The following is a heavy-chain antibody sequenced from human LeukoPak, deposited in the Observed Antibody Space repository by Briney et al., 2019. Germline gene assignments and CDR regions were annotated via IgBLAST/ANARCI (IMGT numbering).Heavy chain of an antibody. CDR2: IYTSGST. D-gene: IGHD3-22*01. V-gene: IGHV4-4*07. CDR3: ARVRPYYYDSSGYVYYFDC. Sequence: SETLSLTCTVSGGSISSYYWSWIRQPAGKGLEWIGRIYTSGSTNYNPSLKSRVTMSVDTSKNQFSLKLSSVTAADTAVYYCARVRPYYYDSSGYVYYFDCWGQGTLVTVSS. CDR1: GGSISSYY. J-gene: IGHJ4*02.